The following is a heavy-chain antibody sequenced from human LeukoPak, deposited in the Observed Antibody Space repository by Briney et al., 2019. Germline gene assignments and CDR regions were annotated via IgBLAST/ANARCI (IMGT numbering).Heavy chain of an antibody. V-gene: IGHV3-21*01. D-gene: IGHD1-20*01. CDR3: ARDNWNQNVDY. CDR1: GFTFNYYS. CDR2: ISHIGSYI. Sequence: PGGSLRLSCAASGFTFNYYSMNWVRQAPGKGLEWVSSISHIGSYIYYSDSVKGRFTISRDNSKNTLYLQMNSLRAEDTAVYYCARDNWNQNVDYWGQGTLVTVSS. J-gene: IGHJ4*02.